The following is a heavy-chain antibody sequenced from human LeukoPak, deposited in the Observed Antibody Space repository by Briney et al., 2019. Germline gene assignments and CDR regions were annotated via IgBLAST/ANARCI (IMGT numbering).Heavy chain of an antibody. CDR2: IIGSAVNT. CDR3: AKYTSGTSYRGLDQ. V-gene: IGHV3-23*01. Sequence: PGGSLRLSCGASGLTVSSYAMSWVRQAPGKGLGWVSTIIGSAVNTYYADSVKGRFTISRDDSKNTVYPQMNSLRAEDTAVYSCAKYTSGTSYRGLDQWGQGTLVTVSS. CDR1: GLTVSSYA. D-gene: IGHD3-10*01. J-gene: IGHJ4*02.